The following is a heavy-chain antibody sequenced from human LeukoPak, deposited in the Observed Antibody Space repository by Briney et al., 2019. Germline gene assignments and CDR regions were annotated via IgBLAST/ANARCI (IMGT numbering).Heavy chain of an antibody. V-gene: IGHV3-9*01. CDR2: ISWNSGSI. CDR1: GFTFDDYA. Sequence: GGSLRLSCAASGFTFDDYAMHWVQQAPGKGLEWVSGISWNSGSIGYADSVKGRFTISRDNAKNSLYLQMNSLRAEDTALYYCAKDIGPGEYYYDSSGYFDYWGQGTLVTVSS. D-gene: IGHD3-22*01. J-gene: IGHJ4*02. CDR3: AKDIGPGEYYYDSSGYFDY.